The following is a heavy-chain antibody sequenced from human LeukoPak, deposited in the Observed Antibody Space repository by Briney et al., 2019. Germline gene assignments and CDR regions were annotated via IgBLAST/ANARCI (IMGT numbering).Heavy chain of an antibody. V-gene: IGHV3-21*01. D-gene: IGHD5-18*01. CDR1: GFTFSSYS. J-gene: IGHJ4*02. Sequence: PGGSLRLSCAASGFTFSSYSMNWVRQAPGKGLEWVSSISSSSSYIYYADSVKGRFTISRDNAKNSLYLQMNSLRAEDTAVYYCARDHQDTAMVQDYWGQGTLVTVSS. CDR2: ISSSSSYI. CDR3: ARDHQDTAMVQDY.